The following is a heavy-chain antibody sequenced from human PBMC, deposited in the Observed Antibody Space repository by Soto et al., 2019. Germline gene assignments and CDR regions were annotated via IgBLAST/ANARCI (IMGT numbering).Heavy chain of an antibody. Sequence: QVQLQESGPGLVKPSQTLSLTCTVSGGSISSGGYCWSWIRQHPGKGLEWIGYIYYSGSTYYNPSLKSRVTISVDTSKNQFSLKLSSVTAADTAVYYCARAPTSVVVYAEYFQHWGQGTLVTVSS. D-gene: IGHD3-22*01. J-gene: IGHJ1*01. CDR3: ARAPTSVVVYAEYFQH. V-gene: IGHV4-31*03. CDR2: IYYSGST. CDR1: GGSISSGGYC.